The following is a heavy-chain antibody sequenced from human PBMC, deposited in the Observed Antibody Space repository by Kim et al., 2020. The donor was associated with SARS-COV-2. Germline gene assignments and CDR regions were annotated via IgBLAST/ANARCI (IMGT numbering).Heavy chain of an antibody. D-gene: IGHD1-26*01. Sequence: SETLSLTCSVSGASVNTGGYYWGWLRQPQGKGLEWVGYIYYSGSSYYNPSLNGRASISANTSTNQFSLRLTSVTATATAVYFCGSSCSDVGYWGPGTLVT. CDR3: GSSCSDVGY. CDR2: IYYSGSS. V-gene: IGHV4-30-4*02. CDR1: GASVNTGGYY. J-gene: IGHJ4*02.